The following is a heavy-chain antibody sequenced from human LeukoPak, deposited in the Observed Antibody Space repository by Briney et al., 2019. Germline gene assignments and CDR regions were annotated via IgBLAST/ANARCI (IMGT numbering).Heavy chain of an antibody. CDR1: GFTFSSYW. CDR3: ARGYSSGLMDV. D-gene: IGHD6-19*01. Sequence: GGSLRLSCAASGFTFSSYWMSWVRQAPGRGLEWVANIKQDGSEKYYVDSVKGRFTISRDNAKNSLYLQMNSLRAEDTAVYYCARGYSSGLMDVWGQGTTVTVSS. V-gene: IGHV3-7*01. CDR2: IKQDGSEK. J-gene: IGHJ6*02.